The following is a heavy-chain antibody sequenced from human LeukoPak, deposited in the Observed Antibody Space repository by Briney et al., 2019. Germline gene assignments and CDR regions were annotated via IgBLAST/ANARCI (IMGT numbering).Heavy chain of an antibody. CDR2: ISGSGGST. J-gene: IGHJ3*02. V-gene: IGHV3-23*01. D-gene: IGHD3-22*01. CDR1: GFTFSSYA. CDR3: AKDWGDISPKDAFEI. Sequence: GGSLRLSCAASGFTFSSYAMSWVRQAPGKGLERVSAISGSGGSTYYADSVKGRFTISRDNSKNTLYLQMNSLRAEDTAVYYFAKDWGDISPKDAFEIWGQGTMVTVSS.